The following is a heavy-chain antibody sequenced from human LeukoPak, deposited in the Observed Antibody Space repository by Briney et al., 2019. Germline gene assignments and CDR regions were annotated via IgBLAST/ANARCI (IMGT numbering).Heavy chain of an antibody. CDR1: GFTFGDYA. D-gene: IGHD2-2*01. Sequence: PGGSLRLSCTASGFTFGDYAMSWVRQAPEKGLEWVGFIRSKAYGGTTEYAASVRGRFTISRDDSKSIAYLQMNSLKTEDTAVYYCTRGIVVVPAARPFDYWGQGTLVTFSS. CDR3: TRGIVVVPAARPFDY. J-gene: IGHJ4*02. V-gene: IGHV3-49*04. CDR2: IRSKAYGGTT.